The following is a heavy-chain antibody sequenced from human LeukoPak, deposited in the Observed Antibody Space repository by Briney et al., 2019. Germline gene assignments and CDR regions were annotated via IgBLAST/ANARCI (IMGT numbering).Heavy chain of an antibody. CDR3: AREDSYFDY. Sequence: SETLSLTCTVSGGSISSGSYYWSWIRQPAGKGLEWIGRIYTSGSTNYNPSLKSRVTISVDTSKNQFSLKLSSVTAADTAVYYCAREDSYFDYWGQGTLVTVSS. V-gene: IGHV4-61*02. J-gene: IGHJ4*02. CDR1: GGSISSGSYY. CDR2: IYTSGST.